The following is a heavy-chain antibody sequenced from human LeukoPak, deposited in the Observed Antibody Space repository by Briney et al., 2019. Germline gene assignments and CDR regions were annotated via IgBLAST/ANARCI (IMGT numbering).Heavy chain of an antibody. CDR1: GFTFSSHA. CDR2: ISYDGSNK. D-gene: IGHD5/OR15-5a*01. J-gene: IGHJ6*03. CDR3: ARDGLPYYYYMDV. Sequence: GGSLRLSCAASGFTFSSHAMHWVRQAPGKGLEWVAVISYDGSNKYYADSVKGRFTISRDNSKNTLYLQMNSLRAEDTAVYYCARDGLPYYYYMDVWGKGTTVTVSS. V-gene: IGHV3-30*01.